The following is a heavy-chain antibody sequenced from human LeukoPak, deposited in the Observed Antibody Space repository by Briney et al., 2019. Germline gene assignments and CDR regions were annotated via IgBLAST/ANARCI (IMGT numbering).Heavy chain of an antibody. CDR2: ISSSSSYI. CDR3: AREGGSSSWYFDY. J-gene: IGHJ4*02. V-gene: IGHV3-21*01. Sequence: PGGSLGLSCAASGFTFSSYSMNWVRQAPGKGLEWVSSISSSSSYIYYADSVKGRFTISRDNAKNSLYLQMNSLRAEDTAVYYCAREGGSSSWYFDYWGQGTLVTVSS. D-gene: IGHD6-13*01. CDR1: GFTFSSYS.